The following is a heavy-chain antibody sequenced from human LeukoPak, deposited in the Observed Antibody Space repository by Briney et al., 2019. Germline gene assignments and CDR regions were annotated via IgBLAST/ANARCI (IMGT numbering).Heavy chain of an antibody. V-gene: IGHV3-30*03. CDR2: ISYDGSNK. J-gene: IGHJ4*02. CDR3: ARRDVDFWSGYSPIDY. Sequence: PGGSLRLSCAASGFTFSSYGMHWVRQAPGKGLEWVAVISYDGSNKYYADSVKGRFTISRDNSKNTLYLQMNSLRAEDTAVYYCARRDVDFWSGYSPIDYWGQGTLVTVSS. D-gene: IGHD3-3*01. CDR1: GFTFSSYG.